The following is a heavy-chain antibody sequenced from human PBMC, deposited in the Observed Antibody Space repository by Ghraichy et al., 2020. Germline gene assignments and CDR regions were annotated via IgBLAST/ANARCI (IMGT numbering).Heavy chain of an antibody. CDR1: GFTFSSYW. CDR2: INSDGSST. Sequence: ESLNISCAASGFTFSSYWMHWVRQAPGKGLVWVSRINSDGSSTTYADSVKGRFTISRDNAKNTLYLRMSSLRAEDTAVYYCARELTGDVAFDIWGQGTMVTVSS. CDR3: ARELTGDVAFDI. J-gene: IGHJ3*02. V-gene: IGHV3-74*01. D-gene: IGHD7-27*01.